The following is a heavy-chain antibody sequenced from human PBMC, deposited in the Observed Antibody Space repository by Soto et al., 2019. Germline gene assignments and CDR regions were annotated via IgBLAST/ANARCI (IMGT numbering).Heavy chain of an antibody. D-gene: IGHD3-16*01. CDR2: IGSTGAST. Sequence: AGGSLRLSCSASGFTFSHSAMHWVRQAPGKGLEYVAAIGSTGASTYYPGSVKGRFIISRDNSKNTLFLQMNSLRPEDTAVYYCVRGGGDYAGSSLWFDSWGQGTLVTVSS. V-gene: IGHV3-64D*06. CDR3: VRGGGDYAGSSLWFDS. J-gene: IGHJ5*01. CDR1: GFTFSHSA.